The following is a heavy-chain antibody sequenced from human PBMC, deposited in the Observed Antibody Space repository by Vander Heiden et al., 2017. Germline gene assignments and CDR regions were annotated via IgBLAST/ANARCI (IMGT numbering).Heavy chain of an antibody. CDR3: AKTARGASGCNWYLDN. J-gene: IGHJ4*02. Sequence: QVQLQESGPGLVKPSETLSLTCSVSGGSISNTYWSWIRQPAGKGLEWIGRLYPSGSTTYSPSLKSRLTMSVDKSRNQLFLSLTSVTAADTAIYYCAKTARGASGCNWYLDNWGQGVLVKVSS. V-gene: IGHV4-4*07. CDR1: GGSISNTY. D-gene: IGHD5-12*01. CDR2: LYPSGST.